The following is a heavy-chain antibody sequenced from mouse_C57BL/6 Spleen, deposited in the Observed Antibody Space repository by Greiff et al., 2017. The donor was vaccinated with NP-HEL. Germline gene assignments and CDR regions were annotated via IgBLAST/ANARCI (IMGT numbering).Heavy chain of an antibody. D-gene: IGHD2-1*01. Sequence: EVQLQQSGPELVKPGASVKMSCKASGYTFTDYNMHWVKQSHGKSLEGIGYINPNNGGTRYNQKFKGKATLTVNKSSSTAYMELRSLTSEDSAVYYCASGDTAYGNYCLAYWGQGTLVTVSA. V-gene: IGHV1-22*01. CDR2: INPNNGGT. J-gene: IGHJ3*01. CDR1: GYTFTDYN. CDR3: ASGDTAYGNYCLAY.